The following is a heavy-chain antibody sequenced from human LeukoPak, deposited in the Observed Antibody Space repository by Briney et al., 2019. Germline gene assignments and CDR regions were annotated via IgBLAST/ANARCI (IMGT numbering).Heavy chain of an antibody. V-gene: IGHV4-34*01. CDR2: INHSGST. CDR3: ARDLTGFDY. J-gene: IGHJ4*02. CDR1: GGSFSGYY. Sequence: PSETLSLTCAVYGGSFSGYYWSWIRQPPGKGLEWIGEINHSGSTNYNPSLKSRVTISVDTSKNQFSLKLTSVTAADTAVHYCARDLTGFDYWGQGTLVTVSS. D-gene: IGHD1-14*01.